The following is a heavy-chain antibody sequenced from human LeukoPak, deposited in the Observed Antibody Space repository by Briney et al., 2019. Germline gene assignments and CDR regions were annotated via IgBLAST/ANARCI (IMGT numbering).Heavy chain of an antibody. CDR3: ARDGYYDFWSGYYDPTDY. V-gene: IGHV3-48*01. J-gene: IGHJ4*02. Sequence: PGGSLRLSCAASGFTFSSYSMNWVRQAPGKGLEWVSYISSSSSTIYYADSVKGRFTISRDNAKNSLYLQMNSLRAEDTAVYYCARDGYYDFWSGYYDPTDYWGQGTLVTVSS. D-gene: IGHD3-3*01. CDR1: GFTFSSYS. CDR2: ISSSSSTI.